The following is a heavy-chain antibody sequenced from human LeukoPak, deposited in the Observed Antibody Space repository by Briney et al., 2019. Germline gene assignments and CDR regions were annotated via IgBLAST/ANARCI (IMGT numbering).Heavy chain of an antibody. CDR3: ARASSGSYYVPDY. CDR1: GASISGSGYY. CDR2: IYYSGST. J-gene: IGHJ4*02. D-gene: IGHD1-26*01. V-gene: IGHV4-39*07. Sequence: SETLSLTCAVSGASISGSGYYWGWIRQPPGKGLEWIGSIYYSGSTNYNPSLKSRVTMSVDTSKNQFSLKLSSVTAADTAVYYCARASSGSYYVPDYWGQGTLVTVSS.